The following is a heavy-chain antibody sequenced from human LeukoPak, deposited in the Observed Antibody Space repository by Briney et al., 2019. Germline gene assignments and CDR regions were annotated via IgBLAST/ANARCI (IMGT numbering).Heavy chain of an antibody. CDR2: IIPILGIA. CDR3: AKDQDSGYDFGGFDY. Sequence: GASVKVSCKASGLSLTHDAISWVRQAPGQGLEWMGRIIPILGIANYAQKFQDRVTITADKSTSTAYMELSSLRSEDTAVYYCAKDQDSGYDFGGFDYWGQGTLVTVSS. J-gene: IGHJ4*02. D-gene: IGHD5-12*01. CDR1: GLSLTHDA. V-gene: IGHV1-69*04.